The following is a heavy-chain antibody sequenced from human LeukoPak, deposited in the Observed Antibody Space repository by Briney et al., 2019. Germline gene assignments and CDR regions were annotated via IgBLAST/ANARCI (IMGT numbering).Heavy chain of an antibody. Sequence: GASVKVSCKVSGYTFTGYYIHWVRQAPGQGLEWMGWIYPNSGGTNSAQKFQGRVTMSRDTSITTAYMELSRLTSDDTAVYYCARFGEMGLDYWGLGTLVIVSS. D-gene: IGHD3-16*01. J-gene: IGHJ4*03. V-gene: IGHV1-2*02. CDR3: ARFGEMGLDY. CDR2: IYPNSGGT. CDR1: GYTFTGYY.